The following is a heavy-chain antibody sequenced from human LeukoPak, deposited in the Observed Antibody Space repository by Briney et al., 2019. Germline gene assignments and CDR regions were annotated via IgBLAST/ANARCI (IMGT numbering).Heavy chain of an antibody. V-gene: IGHV4-39*01. CDR2: IYYSGST. J-gene: IGHJ4*02. Sequence: PSETLSLTCTVSGGSISSSSYYWGWIRQPPGKGLEWIGSIYYSGSTYYNPSLKSRVTISVDTSKNQFSLKLSSVTAADTAVYYCARLLWFGEPPYFDYWGQGTLDTVSS. CDR3: ARLLWFGEPPYFDY. CDR1: GGSISSSSYY. D-gene: IGHD3-10*01.